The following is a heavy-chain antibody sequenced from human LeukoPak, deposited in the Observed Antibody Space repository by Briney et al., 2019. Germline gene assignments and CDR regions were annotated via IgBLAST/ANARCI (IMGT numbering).Heavy chain of an antibody. V-gene: IGHV3-9*01. Sequence: GGSLRLSCAASGFTFNDYAMHWVRQAPGKGLEWVAGISWHSGSIGYADSVKGRFTISRDNAKNSLYLQMNSLRAEDTALYYCAKDISYGSGSYFDYWGQGTLVTVSS. CDR3: AKDISYGSGSYFDY. D-gene: IGHD3-10*01. CDR1: GFTFNDYA. CDR2: ISWHSGSI. J-gene: IGHJ4*02.